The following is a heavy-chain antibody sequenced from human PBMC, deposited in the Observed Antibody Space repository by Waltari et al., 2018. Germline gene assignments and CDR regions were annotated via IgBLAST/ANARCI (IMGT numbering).Heavy chain of an antibody. CDR2: MSGDGAYT. CDR1: GFTFSSYT. V-gene: IGHV3-23*04. Sequence: EVQLVESGGGLVQPGGSLRLSCVASGFTFSSYTMTWVRQAPGKGLDWVSVMSGDGAYTYYAPSVGGRFTISRDNSQNTLYLQMNSLTVEDTAVYYCLRGGFGVVTDYWGQGILVTVSS. CDR3: LRGGFGVVTDY. J-gene: IGHJ4*02. D-gene: IGHD3-3*01.